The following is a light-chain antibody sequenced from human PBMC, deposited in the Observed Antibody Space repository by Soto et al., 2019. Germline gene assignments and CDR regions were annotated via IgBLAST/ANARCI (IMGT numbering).Light chain of an antibody. J-gene: IGKJ1*01. CDR1: QSVSSSY. V-gene: IGKV3-20*01. CDR3: QQYGSPWT. Sequence: EIVLTQSPGTLSLSPGERPTLSCRASQSVSSSYLAWYQQKPGQAPRLLIYGASSRATGIPDRFSGSGSGTDFTLTISRLEPEDFAVYYCQQYGSPWTFGQGTKVDIK. CDR2: GAS.